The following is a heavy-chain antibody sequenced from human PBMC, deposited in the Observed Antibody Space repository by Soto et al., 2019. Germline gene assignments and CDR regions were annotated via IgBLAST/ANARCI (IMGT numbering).Heavy chain of an antibody. Sequence: PXGSLRLSCAASVFTFSDYYMSWIRHSPGKGLEWVSYISSSGSTIYYADSVKGRFTISRDNAKNSLYLQMNSLRAEDTAVYYCGRDRDIAVAGSYSYYGMEVWGQGTTVTVS. V-gene: IGHV3-11*01. J-gene: IGHJ6*01. CDR2: ISSSGSTI. D-gene: IGHD6-19*01. CDR3: GRDRDIAVAGSYSYYGMEV. CDR1: VFTFSDYY.